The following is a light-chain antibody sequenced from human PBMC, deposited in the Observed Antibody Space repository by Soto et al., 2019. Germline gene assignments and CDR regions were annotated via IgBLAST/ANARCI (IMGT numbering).Light chain of an antibody. CDR2: GAS. CDR3: QQYNSYSWT. J-gene: IGKJ1*01. V-gene: IGKV3-20*01. Sequence: EIVLTQSPCTLSLSPGHTSALSSTASQSVSRSYLGWYQQKPGQAPRLLMYGASIRAAGVPDRFSGSGSGTEFTLTISSLQPDDFATYYCQQYNSYSWTFGQGTKVDIK. CDR1: QSVSRSY.